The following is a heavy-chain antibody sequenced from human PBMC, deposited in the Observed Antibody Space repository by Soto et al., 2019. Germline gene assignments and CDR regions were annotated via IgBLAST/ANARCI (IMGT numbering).Heavy chain of an antibody. CDR2: IFYTGST. Sequence: SETLSLTCTVSGASLSGYYWAWIRQPPGKGLEWIGNIFYTGSTDYNPSLKSRITMSLDTSRSHFSLKIRSVSTADTAVYYCARVDWGSFDYWGQGTLVTVSS. D-gene: IGHD3-9*01. J-gene: IGHJ4*02. CDR3: ARVDWGSFDY. V-gene: IGHV4-59*01. CDR1: GASLSGYY.